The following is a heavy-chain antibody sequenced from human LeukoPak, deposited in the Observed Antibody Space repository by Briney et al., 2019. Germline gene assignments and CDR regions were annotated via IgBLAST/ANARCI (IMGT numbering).Heavy chain of an antibody. J-gene: IGHJ6*02. CDR1: GGTFSSYA. D-gene: IGHD3-22*01. CDR3: AAVYYDKTDYYYGMDV. Sequence: SVKVSCKASGGTFSSYAISWVRQAPGQGLEWMGGIIPIFGTANYAQKFQGRVTITADESTSTAYMELSSLRSEDSAVYYCAAVYYDKTDYYYGMDVWGQGTTVTVSS. CDR2: IIPIFGTA. V-gene: IGHV1-69*13.